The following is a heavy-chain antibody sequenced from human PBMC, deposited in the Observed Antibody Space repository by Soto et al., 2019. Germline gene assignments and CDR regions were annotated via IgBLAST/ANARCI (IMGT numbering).Heavy chain of an antibody. D-gene: IGHD5-18*01. CDR1: GGSISSSSYY. V-gene: IGHV4-39*01. J-gene: IGHJ6*02. Sequence: PSETLSLTCTVSGGSISSSSYYWGWIRQPPGKGLEWIGSIYYSWSTYYNPSLKSRVTISVDTSKNQFSLKLSSVTAADTAVYYCARDFVDTAMAPYCGMDVWGQGTTVTVSS. CDR3: ARDFVDTAMAPYCGMDV. CDR2: IYYSWST.